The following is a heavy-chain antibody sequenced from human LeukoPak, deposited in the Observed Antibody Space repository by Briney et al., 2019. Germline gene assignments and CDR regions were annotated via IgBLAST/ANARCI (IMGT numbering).Heavy chain of an antibody. CDR3: ARDQGYSYGPRKYYFDY. CDR2: IIPIFGTA. Sequence: ASVKASCKASGGTFSSYAISWVRQAPGQGLEWMGGIIPIFGTANYAQKFQGRVTITADESTSTAYMELSSLRSEDTAVYYCARDQGYSYGPRKYYFDYWGQGTLVTVSS. J-gene: IGHJ4*02. CDR1: GGTFSSYA. D-gene: IGHD5-18*01. V-gene: IGHV1-69*01.